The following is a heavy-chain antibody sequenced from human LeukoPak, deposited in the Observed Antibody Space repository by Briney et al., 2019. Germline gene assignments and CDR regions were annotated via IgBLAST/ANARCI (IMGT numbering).Heavy chain of an antibody. Sequence: GGSLRLSCAASGFTFDDYAMHWVRQAPGKGLEWVSGISWNSGSIGYADSVKGRFTISRDNAKNSLYLQMNSLRAEDTALYYCAKDPIAAAGNFDYWGQGTLVTVPS. V-gene: IGHV3-9*01. CDR3: AKDPIAAAGNFDY. J-gene: IGHJ4*02. D-gene: IGHD6-13*01. CDR2: ISWNSGSI. CDR1: GFTFDDYA.